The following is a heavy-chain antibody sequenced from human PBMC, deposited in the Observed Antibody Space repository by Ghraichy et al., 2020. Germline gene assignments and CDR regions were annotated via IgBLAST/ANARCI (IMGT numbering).Heavy chain of an antibody. Sequence: SETLSLTCAVYGGSFSGYYWSWIRQPPGKGLEWIGEINHSGSTNYNPSLKSRVTISVDTSKNQFSLKLSSVTAADTAVYYCARGRIVGARSFGYWGQGTLVIVSS. V-gene: IGHV4-34*01. CDR2: INHSGST. CDR1: GGSFSGYY. J-gene: IGHJ4*02. CDR3: ARGRIVGARSFGY. D-gene: IGHD1-26*01.